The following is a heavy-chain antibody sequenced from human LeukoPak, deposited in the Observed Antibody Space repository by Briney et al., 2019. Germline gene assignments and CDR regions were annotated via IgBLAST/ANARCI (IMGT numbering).Heavy chain of an antibody. J-gene: IGHJ4*02. V-gene: IGHV3-7*01. Sequence: PGGSLRLSCVASGFTFSSYAMSWVRQAPGKGLEWVANIKQDGSEKYYVDSVKGRFTISRDNAKNSLYLQMNSLRAEDTAVYYCARDGDGFDYWGQGTLVTVPS. CDR3: ARDGDGFDY. CDR1: GFTFSSYA. D-gene: IGHD7-27*01. CDR2: IKQDGSEK.